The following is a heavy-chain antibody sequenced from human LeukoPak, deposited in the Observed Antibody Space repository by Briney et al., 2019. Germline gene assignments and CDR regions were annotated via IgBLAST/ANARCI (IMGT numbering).Heavy chain of an antibody. CDR3: ASPSGGRTYYYDSSGYYLDY. J-gene: IGHJ4*02. Sequence: SVKVSCKASGGTFSSYAISWVRQAPGQGLEWMGGIIPIFGTANYAQKFQGRVTITTEESTSTAYMELSSLRSEDTAVYYCASPSGGRTYYYDSSGYYLDYWGQGTLVTVSS. CDR2: IIPIFGTA. D-gene: IGHD3-22*01. V-gene: IGHV1-69*05. CDR1: GGTFSSYA.